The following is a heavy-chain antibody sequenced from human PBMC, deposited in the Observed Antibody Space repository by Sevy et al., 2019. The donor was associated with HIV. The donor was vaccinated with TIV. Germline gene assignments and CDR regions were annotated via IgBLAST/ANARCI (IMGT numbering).Heavy chain of an antibody. V-gene: IGHV1-2*06. CDR2: INPNSGGT. CDR3: ARIRAVYSSSWYFLDY. Sequence: ASVKVSCKASGYTFTGYYMRWVRQAPGQGLEWMGRINPNSGGTNYAQKFQGRVTMTRDTSISTAYMELSRLRSDDTAVYYCARIRAVYSSSWYFLDYWGQGTLVTVSS. D-gene: IGHD6-13*01. CDR1: GYTFTGYY. J-gene: IGHJ4*02.